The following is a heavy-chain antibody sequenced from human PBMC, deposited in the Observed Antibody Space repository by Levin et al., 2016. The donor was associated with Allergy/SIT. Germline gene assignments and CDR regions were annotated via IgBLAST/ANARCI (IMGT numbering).Heavy chain of an antibody. CDR2: VYHSGIT. Sequence: WIRQPPGKGLDWIGFVYHSGITKYNPSLKSRVSMSQDPSKNQFSLTLSSVTAADTAVYYCARLGYGGYDDYHGMDVWGPGTTVTVSS. V-gene: IGHV4-61*07. D-gene: IGHD5-12*01. CDR3: ARLGYGGYDDYHGMDV. J-gene: IGHJ6*02.